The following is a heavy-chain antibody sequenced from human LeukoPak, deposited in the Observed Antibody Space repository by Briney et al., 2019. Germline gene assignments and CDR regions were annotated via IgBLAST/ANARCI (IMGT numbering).Heavy chain of an antibody. CDR3: ARHEEEDGYNAKTFDY. V-gene: IGHV4-39*01. Sequence: SETLSLTCTVSGGSISSSANFWGWLRQPPGRGLEWIASTYYSRNTYYNPSLKSRVTISVDTSKNQFSLKLSSVTAADTAVYYCARHEEEDGYNAKTFDYWGQGTLVTVSS. J-gene: IGHJ4*02. CDR1: GGSISSSANF. CDR2: TYYSRNT. D-gene: IGHD5-24*01.